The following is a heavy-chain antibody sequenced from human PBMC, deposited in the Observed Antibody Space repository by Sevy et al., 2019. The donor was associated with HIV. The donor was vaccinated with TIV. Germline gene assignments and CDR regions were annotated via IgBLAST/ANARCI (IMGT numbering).Heavy chain of an antibody. CDR3: ARQGGIVDRAFDN. Sequence: SETLSLTCTVSGGSISRSSYDWGWIRQPPGKGLEWIGSMFFSGNTYYNPSLKSRVTIFVDRSKNQISLRLTSVTAADTAVYYCARQGGIVDRAFDNWAQGTLVTVSS. V-gene: IGHV4-39*01. CDR1: GGSISRSSYD. J-gene: IGHJ4*02. CDR2: MFFSGNT. D-gene: IGHD2-21*01.